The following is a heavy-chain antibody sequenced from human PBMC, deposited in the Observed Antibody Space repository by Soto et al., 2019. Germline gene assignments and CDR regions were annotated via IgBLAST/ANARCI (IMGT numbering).Heavy chain of an antibody. J-gene: IGHJ3*02. D-gene: IGHD2-2*02. CDR1: GFTFDDYA. V-gene: IGHV3-9*01. CDR3: AKDRWASAAAIRGAFDI. CDR2: IDWNSGSI. Sequence: GGSLRLSCAASGFTFDDYAMHWVRQAPGKGLEWVSGIDWNSGSIHYADSVKGRFTISRDNAKNSLYLQMNSLKAEDTAFYYCAKDRWASAAAIRGAFDIWGPGAMVTVSS.